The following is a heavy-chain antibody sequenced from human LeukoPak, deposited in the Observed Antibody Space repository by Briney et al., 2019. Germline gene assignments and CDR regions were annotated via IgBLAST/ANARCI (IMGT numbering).Heavy chain of an antibody. Sequence: GGSLRLSCAASGLTVSSNSMSWVRQAPGKGLEWVSLITWDGGSTYYADSVKGRFTISRDNSKNSLYLQMNSLRTEDTALYYCAKGKNTGSYLSHVDYWGQGTLVTVSS. V-gene: IGHV3-43*01. D-gene: IGHD3-10*01. CDR2: ITWDGGST. J-gene: IGHJ4*02. CDR3: AKGKNTGSYLSHVDY. CDR1: GLTVSSNS.